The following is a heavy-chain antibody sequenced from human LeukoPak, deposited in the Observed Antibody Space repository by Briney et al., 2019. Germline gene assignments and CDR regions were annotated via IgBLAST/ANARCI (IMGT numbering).Heavy chain of an antibody. CDR1: GGSISSGGYS. J-gene: IGHJ1*01. CDR3: ASTYYDILTGYSPFQH. V-gene: IGHV4-31*11. D-gene: IGHD3-9*01. CDR2: IYYSGST. Sequence: SQTLSLTCAVSGGSISSGGYSWSWIRQHPGKGLEWIGYIYYSGSTYYNPSLKSRVTISVDTSKNQFSLKLSSVTAADTAVYYCASTYYDILTGYSPFQHWGQGTLVTVSS.